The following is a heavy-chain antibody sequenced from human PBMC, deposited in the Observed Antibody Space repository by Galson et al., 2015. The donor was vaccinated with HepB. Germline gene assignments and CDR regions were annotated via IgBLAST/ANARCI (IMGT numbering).Heavy chain of an antibody. CDR1: GYTFSLYG. V-gene: IGHV1-18*01. CDR3: ARARYSTSPPDF. D-gene: IGHD2/OR15-2a*01. Sequence: SVKVSCKASGYTFSLYGVTWVRQAPGQGLEWLGWISVYNGDTHYAQSVQGRVTMTTDTSMSTAYMELRSLRSDDTAVYYCARARYSTSPPDFWGQGTLVTVSS. CDR2: ISVYNGDT. J-gene: IGHJ4*02.